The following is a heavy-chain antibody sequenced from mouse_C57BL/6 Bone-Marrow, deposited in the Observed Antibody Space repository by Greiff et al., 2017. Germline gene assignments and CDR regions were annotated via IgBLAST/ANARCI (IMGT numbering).Heavy chain of an antibody. CDR1: GYTFTSYW. CDR3: ARKGRRWYSWFAY. J-gene: IGHJ3*01. Sequence: QVQLQQPGAELVKPGASVKLSCKASGYTFTSYWMHWVKQSPGQGLEWIGMIHPNSGSTNYNEKVKSKATLTVDKSSSTAYMQLSSRTSEDSAVYYCARKGRRWYSWFAYWGQGTLVTVSA. D-gene: IGHD2-1*01. CDR2: IHPNSGST. V-gene: IGHV1-64*01.